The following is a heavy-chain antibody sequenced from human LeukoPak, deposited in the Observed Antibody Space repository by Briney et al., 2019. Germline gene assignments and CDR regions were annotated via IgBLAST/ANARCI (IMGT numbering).Heavy chain of an antibody. CDR1: GGSISSYY. V-gene: IGHV4-59*08. J-gene: IGHJ5*02. CDR2: IYYSGST. Sequence: SETLSLTCTVSGGSISSYYWSWIRQPPGKGLEWIGYIYYSGSTNYNPSLTRRVTISVDTSKSQFSLKLSSLTAADTAVYYCARHPYSNYWFDPWGQGTLVTVSS. D-gene: IGHD4-11*01. CDR3: ARHPYSNYWFDP.